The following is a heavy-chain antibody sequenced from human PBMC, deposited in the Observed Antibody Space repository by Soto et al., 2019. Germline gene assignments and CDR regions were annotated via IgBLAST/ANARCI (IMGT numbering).Heavy chain of an antibody. CDR1: GFTFTSSA. V-gene: IGHV1-58*01. CDR2: IVVGSGNT. Sequence: SVKVSCKASGFTFTSSAVQWVRQARGQRLEWIGWIVVGSGNTNYAQKFQERVTITRDMSTSTAYMELSSLRSEDTAVYYCAAEVHCSSTSCYLYYFDYWGQGTLVTVSS. CDR3: AAEVHCSSTSCYLYYFDY. J-gene: IGHJ4*02. D-gene: IGHD2-2*01.